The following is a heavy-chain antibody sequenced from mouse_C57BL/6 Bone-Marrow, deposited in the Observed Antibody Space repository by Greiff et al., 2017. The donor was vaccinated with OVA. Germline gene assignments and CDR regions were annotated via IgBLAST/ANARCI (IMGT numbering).Heavy chain of an antibody. Sequence: VQLQQPGAELVKPGASVKLSCKASGYTFTSSWMHWVKQRPGRGLEWIGRIDPNSGGTKYNEKFKSKATLTVDKPSSTAYMQLSSLTSEDSAVYYCRITTVVATRYFDYWGQGTTLTVSS. CDR1: GYTFTSSW. CDR3: RITTVVATRYFDY. J-gene: IGHJ2*01. CDR2: IDPNSGGT. D-gene: IGHD1-1*01. V-gene: IGHV1-72*01.